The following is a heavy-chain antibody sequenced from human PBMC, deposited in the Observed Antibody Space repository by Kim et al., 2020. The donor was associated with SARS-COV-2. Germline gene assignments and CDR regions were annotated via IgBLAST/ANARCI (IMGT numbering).Heavy chain of an antibody. CDR3: ARNKRGTIFGVPYYYYGMDV. V-gene: IGHV1-69*13. J-gene: IGHJ6*02. Sequence: SVKVSCKASGGTFSSYAISWVRQAPGQGLEWMGGIIPIFGTANYAQKFQGRVTITADESTSTAYMELSSLRSEDTAVYYCARNKRGTIFGVPYYYYGMDVWGQGTTVTVSS. D-gene: IGHD3-3*01. CDR2: IIPIFGTA. CDR1: GGTFSSYA.